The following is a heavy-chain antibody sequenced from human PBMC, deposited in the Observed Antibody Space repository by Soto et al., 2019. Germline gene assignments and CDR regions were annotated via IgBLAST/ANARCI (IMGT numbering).Heavy chain of an antibody. CDR1: GGTFDTYA. CDR2: IIPMFGTP. D-gene: IGHD1-7*01. V-gene: IGHV1-69*01. CDR3: ARDRDFGNFFDCFY. Sequence: QVQLVPSGAEVRKPGSSVKVSCKASGGTFDTYAVSWVRQAPGQGLEWMGGIIPMFGTPYYAQRFQGRGTITADEYTVTVYMELISMRSEVMAVYYCARDRDFGNFFDCFYWRQGTPVTVTS. J-gene: IGHJ4*02.